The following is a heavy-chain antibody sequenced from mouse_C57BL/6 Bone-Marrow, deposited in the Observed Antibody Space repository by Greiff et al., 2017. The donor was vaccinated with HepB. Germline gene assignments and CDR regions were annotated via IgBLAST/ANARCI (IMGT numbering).Heavy chain of an antibody. D-gene: IGHD1-1*01. V-gene: IGHV3-6*01. CDR1: GYSITSGYY. Sequence: ESGPGLVKPSQSLSLTCSVTGYSITSGYYWNWIRQFPGNKLEWMGYISYDGSNNYNPSLKNRISITRDTSKNQFFLKLNSVTTEDTATYYCARVDYYGSSYDYAMDYWGQGTSVTVSS. CDR3: ARVDYYGSSYDYAMDY. J-gene: IGHJ4*01. CDR2: ISYDGSN.